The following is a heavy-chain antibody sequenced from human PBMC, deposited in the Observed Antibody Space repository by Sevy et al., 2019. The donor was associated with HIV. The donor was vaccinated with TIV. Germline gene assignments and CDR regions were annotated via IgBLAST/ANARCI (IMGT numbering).Heavy chain of an antibody. Sequence: GGSLRLSCAASGFTFSNAWMSWVRQAPGKGLEWVGRIKSKTDDGTTDYAAPVKGRFTISRDESKNTRYRQMNSPKTEDTAVYYCTTDRHIVVVPAAPSRYYYYYGMDVWGQRTTVTVSS. CDR3: TTDRHIVVVPAAPSRYYYYYGMDV. J-gene: IGHJ6*02. CDR2: IKSKTDDGTT. V-gene: IGHV3-15*01. CDR1: GFTFSNAW. D-gene: IGHD2-2*01.